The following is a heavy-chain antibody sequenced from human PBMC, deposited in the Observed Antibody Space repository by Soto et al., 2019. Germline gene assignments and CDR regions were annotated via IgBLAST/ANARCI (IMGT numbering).Heavy chain of an antibody. J-gene: IGHJ4*02. CDR1: GFTFSSYG. Sequence: PGGSLRLSCAASGFTFSSYGMHWVRQAPGKGLEWVAVISYDGSNKYYADSVKGRFTISRDNSKNTLYLQMNSLRAEDTAVYYCAKDRQWLVRTNYYFDYWGQGTLVTVSS. D-gene: IGHD6-19*01. V-gene: IGHV3-30*18. CDR3: AKDRQWLVRTNYYFDY. CDR2: ISYDGSNK.